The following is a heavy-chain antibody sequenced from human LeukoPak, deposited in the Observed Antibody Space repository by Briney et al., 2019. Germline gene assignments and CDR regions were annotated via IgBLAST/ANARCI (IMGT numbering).Heavy chain of an antibody. CDR2: MNPNSGNT. Sequence: ASVKVSCKASGYTFTSYDINWVRQATGQGLEWMGWMNPNSGNTGYAQKFQGRVTMTRNTSISTAYMELSSLRSEDTAVYYCARGHSPLYYYYMDVWGKGTTVIVSS. V-gene: IGHV1-8*01. CDR1: GYTFTSYD. D-gene: IGHD5-18*01. J-gene: IGHJ6*03. CDR3: ARGHSPLYYYYMDV.